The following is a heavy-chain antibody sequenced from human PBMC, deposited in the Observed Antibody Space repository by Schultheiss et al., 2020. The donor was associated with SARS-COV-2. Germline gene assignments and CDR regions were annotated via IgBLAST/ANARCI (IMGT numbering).Heavy chain of an antibody. CDR1: GFTFSNAW. D-gene: IGHD3-3*01. V-gene: IGHV3-15*01. Sequence: GGSLRLSCAASGFTFSNAWMSWVRQAPGKGLERVGRIKSKTDGGTTDYAAPVKGRFTISRDDSKNTLYLQMNSLKTEDTAVYYCTTGGRFLEWLSPSQDWGQGTLVTVSS. J-gene: IGHJ4*02. CDR2: IKSKTDGGTT. CDR3: TTGGRFLEWLSPSQD.